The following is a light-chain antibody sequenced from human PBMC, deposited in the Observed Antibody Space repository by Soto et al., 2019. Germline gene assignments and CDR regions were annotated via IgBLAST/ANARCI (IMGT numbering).Light chain of an antibody. CDR3: QHYISYSEA. Sequence: DIQMTQPPSTLSGSVGDRVTITCRASQTLSSWLAWYQQKPGKDPKLMIYKASTLKSGVPSRFSGSGSGTEFTLTISILQSDDFGTYYCQHYISYSEAFGQGTNVDVK. V-gene: IGKV1-5*03. CDR2: KAS. CDR1: QTLSSW. J-gene: IGKJ1*01.